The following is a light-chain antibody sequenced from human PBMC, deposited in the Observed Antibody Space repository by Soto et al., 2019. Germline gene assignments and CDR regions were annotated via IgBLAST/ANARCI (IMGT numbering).Light chain of an antibody. Sequence: QSVLTQPASVSGSPGQSITISCTGTSSDVGGYNYVPWYQQHPGKAPKLMIYDVSNRPSGVSNRFSGSKSGNTASLTISGLQAEDEADYYCSSYTSSSTLVFGTGTKVPVL. CDR2: DVS. V-gene: IGLV2-14*01. CDR3: SSYTSSSTLV. J-gene: IGLJ1*01. CDR1: SSDVGGYNY.